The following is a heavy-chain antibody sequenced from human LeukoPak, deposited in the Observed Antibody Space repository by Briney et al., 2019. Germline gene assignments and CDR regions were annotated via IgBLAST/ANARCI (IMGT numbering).Heavy chain of an antibody. CDR2: IHPNSGGT. Sequence: ASVKVSCKASGYTFTDYYMHWVRQAPGQGLEWMGWIHPNSGGTNSAQNFQGRVTMTRDTSISTAYMELSRLKSDDTAVYYCARQFGSGWYFDSWGQGTLVTVSS. V-gene: IGHV1-2*02. D-gene: IGHD6-19*01. CDR3: ARQFGSGWYFDS. J-gene: IGHJ4*02. CDR1: GYTFTDYY.